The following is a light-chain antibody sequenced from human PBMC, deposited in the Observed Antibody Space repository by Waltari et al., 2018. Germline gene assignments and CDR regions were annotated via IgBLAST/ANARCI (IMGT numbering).Light chain of an antibody. V-gene: IGKV1-13*02. CDR3: LQFNSAPYS. J-gene: IGKJ2*03. Sequence: IQMTQSPSSLSASVGDRVTITCRASQGISNSLHWYQQKPGKPPKRLIHDAASLQSGVPSRFSGSGSGTVFTLTISSLQPEDFATYYCLQFNSAPYSFGQGTKVEIE. CDR2: DAA. CDR1: QGISNS.